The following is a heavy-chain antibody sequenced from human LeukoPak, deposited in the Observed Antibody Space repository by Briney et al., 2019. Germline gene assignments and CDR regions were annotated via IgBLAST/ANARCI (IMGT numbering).Heavy chain of an antibody. CDR1: GFTFSSYG. Sequence: GGSLRLSCAASGFTFSSYGMHWVRQAPGKGLEWVAVISYDGSNKYYADSVKGRFTISRDNSKNTLYLQMNSLRAEDTAVYYCAKARGMITFGEYPTDYWGQGTLVTVSS. CDR3: AKARGMITFGEYPTDY. D-gene: IGHD3-16*01. J-gene: IGHJ4*02. V-gene: IGHV3-30*18. CDR2: ISYDGSNK.